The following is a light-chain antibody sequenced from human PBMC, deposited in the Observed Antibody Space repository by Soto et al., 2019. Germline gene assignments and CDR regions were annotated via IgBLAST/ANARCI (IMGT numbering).Light chain of an antibody. CDR2: GNS. V-gene: IGLV1-40*01. CDR1: SSNIGTGYD. Sequence: QSALTQPPSVSGAPGQRVTISCTGSSSNIGTGYDVHWYQQLPGTAPKLLIYGNSNRPSGVPDRFSGSKSGTSASLAITGLQAEDEADYCCQSFDSSRFYVFGTGTKVTVL. CDR3: QSFDSSRFYV. J-gene: IGLJ1*01.